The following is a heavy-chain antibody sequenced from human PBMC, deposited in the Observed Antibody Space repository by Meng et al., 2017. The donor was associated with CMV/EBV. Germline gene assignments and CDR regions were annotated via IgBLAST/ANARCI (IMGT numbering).Heavy chain of an antibody. Sequence: EVQVVVSGGGLIQPGGYLRLSCAASGFTVSSNYMSWVRQAPGKGLEWVSVIYSGGSTYYADSVKGRFTISRDNSKNTLYLQMNSLRAEDTAVYYCARDNWGLGWFDPWGQGTLVTASS. J-gene: IGHJ5*02. CDR1: GFTVSSNY. D-gene: IGHD3-16*01. V-gene: IGHV3-53*01. CDR2: IYSGGST. CDR3: ARDNWGLGWFDP.